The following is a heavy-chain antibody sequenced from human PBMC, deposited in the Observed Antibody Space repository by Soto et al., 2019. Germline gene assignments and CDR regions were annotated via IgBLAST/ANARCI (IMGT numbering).Heavy chain of an antibody. V-gene: IGHV1-2*02. CDR2: INPKSGGT. CDR1: GYTFTYCY. J-gene: IGHJ4*02. CDR3: VRDGLVSSARYYFDY. Sequence: VKVSCKASGYTFTYCYIHWVRQAPGQGLEWMGWINPKSGGTNIAQSFKGRVNMTRDMSISTVYMEMNRLKSDDTAVYYCVRDGLVSSARYYFDYWGQGTLVTVSS. D-gene: IGHD6-13*01.